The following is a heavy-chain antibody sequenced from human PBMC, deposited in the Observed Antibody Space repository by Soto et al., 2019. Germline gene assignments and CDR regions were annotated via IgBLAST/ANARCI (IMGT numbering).Heavy chain of an antibody. J-gene: IGHJ5*02. CDR1: GFTFSSYA. Sequence: GGSLRLSCSASGFTFSSYAMRWVRQAPGKGLEYVSAISSNGGSTYYADSVKGRFTISRDNSKNTLYLQMSSLRAEDTAVYYCVKGGDVLRSPSFDPWGQGTLVTVSS. D-gene: IGHD3-3*01. CDR2: ISSNGGST. V-gene: IGHV3-64D*06. CDR3: VKGGDVLRSPSFDP.